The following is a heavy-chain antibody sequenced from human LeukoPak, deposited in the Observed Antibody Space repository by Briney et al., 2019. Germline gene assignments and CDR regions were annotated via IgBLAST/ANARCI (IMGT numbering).Heavy chain of an antibody. CDR2: TSAYNGNT. Sequence: ASVKLSCKASGYTFTSYGISWVRQAPGQGLEWMGWTSAYNGNTNYAQKLQGRGTMTTATSTTTASMELMSLRSDDTAVYYCERDYSLWFGELLSGYFDYWGQGTLVTVSS. CDR3: ERDYSLWFGELLSGYFDY. J-gene: IGHJ4*02. D-gene: IGHD3-10*01. CDR1: GYTFTSYG. V-gene: IGHV1-18*01.